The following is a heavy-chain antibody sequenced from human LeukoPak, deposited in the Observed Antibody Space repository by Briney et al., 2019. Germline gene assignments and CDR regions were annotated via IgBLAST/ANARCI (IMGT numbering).Heavy chain of an antibody. Sequence: SETLSLTCAVYGGSFSGYYWSWIRQPPGKGLEWIGEINHSGSTNYNPSLKSRVTISVDTSKNQFSLNLYSVTAADTAVYYCARVFQWELLNFDYWGQGTLVTVSS. V-gene: IGHV4-34*01. CDR2: INHSGST. CDR1: GGSFSGYY. J-gene: IGHJ4*02. D-gene: IGHD1-26*01. CDR3: ARVFQWELLNFDY.